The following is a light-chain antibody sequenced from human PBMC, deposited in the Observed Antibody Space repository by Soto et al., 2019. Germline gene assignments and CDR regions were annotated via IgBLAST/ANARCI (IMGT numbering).Light chain of an antibody. CDR1: NSNLGAGYD. Sequence: QSVLTQPPSVSGAPGQRVTISCTGNNSNLGAGYDVHWYQQLPGAAPKLVIFGNRNRPSGVPERFSGSKSGNSASLAITGVQDEDEAAYYCQAYDYSLNAFVFGAGTKLTVL. V-gene: IGLV1-40*01. J-gene: IGLJ3*02. CDR2: GNR. CDR3: QAYDYSLNAFV.